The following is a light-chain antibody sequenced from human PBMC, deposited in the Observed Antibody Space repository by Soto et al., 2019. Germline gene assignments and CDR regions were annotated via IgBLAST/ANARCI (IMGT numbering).Light chain of an antibody. V-gene: IGLV2-8*01. Sequence: LTQPPSASGSPGQSVTISCTGTSGDVGAYNYVSWYQQHPGKAPKLMIYEVNKRPSGVPDRFSGSKSGNTASLTVSGLQADDEADYYCSSYAGSNRVFGTGTKVTVL. CDR2: EVN. CDR1: SGDVGAYNY. CDR3: SSYAGSNRV. J-gene: IGLJ1*01.